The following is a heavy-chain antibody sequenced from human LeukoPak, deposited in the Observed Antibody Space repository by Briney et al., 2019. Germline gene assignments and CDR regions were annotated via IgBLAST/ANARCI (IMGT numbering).Heavy chain of an antibody. CDR2: IWYDGSNK. Sequence: PGGSLRLSCAASGFTFSSYGIHWVRQAPGKGLEWVAVIWYDGSNKYYADSVKGRFTISRDNSKNTLYLQMNSLRAEDTAVYYCARGAPGGGMVRGVIIDYWGQGTLVTVSS. CDR3: ARGAPGGGMVRGVIIDY. J-gene: IGHJ4*02. V-gene: IGHV3-33*01. CDR1: GFTFSSYG. D-gene: IGHD3-10*01.